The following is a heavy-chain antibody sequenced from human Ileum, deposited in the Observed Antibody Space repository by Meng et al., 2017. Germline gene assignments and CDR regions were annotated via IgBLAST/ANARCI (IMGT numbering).Heavy chain of an antibody. CDR1: GGSVNSGSYY. CDR3: ARAETALDY. D-gene: IGHD5-18*01. Sequence: QAQLQEPGPGLVRPSETLSLTCTVSGGSVNSGSYYWNWIRQPPGKGPEWIAYIYYTGSTNYNPSLKSRVIISADTSKNQFSLKLSSVTAADTAVYYCARAETALDYWGQGTLVTVSS. V-gene: IGHV4-61*01. CDR2: IYYTGST. J-gene: IGHJ4*02.